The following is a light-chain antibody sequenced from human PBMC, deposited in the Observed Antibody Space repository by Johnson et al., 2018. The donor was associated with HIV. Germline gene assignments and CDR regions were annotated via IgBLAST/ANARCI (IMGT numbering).Light chain of an antibody. Sequence: QLVLTQPPSVSAAPGQKVTISCSGSSSNIGNNYVSWYQQLPGTAPKLLIYDNNKRPSGIPDRFSGSKSGTSATLDITGLQTGDEADYYCGTGDRSLSPHYDFGTGTQVTVL. CDR1: SSNIGNNY. V-gene: IGLV1-51*01. CDR3: GTGDRSLSPHYD. CDR2: DNN. J-gene: IGLJ1*01.